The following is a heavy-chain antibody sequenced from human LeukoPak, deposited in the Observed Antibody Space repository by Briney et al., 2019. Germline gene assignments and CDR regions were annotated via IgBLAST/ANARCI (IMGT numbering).Heavy chain of an antibody. J-gene: IGHJ6*04. CDR1: GFTFSSYE. Sequence: GGSLGLSCAASGFTFSSYEMNWVRQAPGKGLEWVSYISSSGSTIYYADSVKGRFTISRDNAKNSLYLQMNSLRAEDTAVYYCARPLTIAAAGNYYYYYGMDVWGKGTTVTVSS. CDR2: ISSSGSTI. V-gene: IGHV3-48*03. D-gene: IGHD6-13*01. CDR3: ARPLTIAAAGNYYYYYGMDV.